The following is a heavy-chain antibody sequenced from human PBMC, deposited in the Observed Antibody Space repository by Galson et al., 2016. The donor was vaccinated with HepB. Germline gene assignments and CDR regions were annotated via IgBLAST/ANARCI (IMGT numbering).Heavy chain of an antibody. D-gene: IGHD6-6*01. CDR2: ITTNTGNP. CDR1: GYSFTDYA. J-gene: IGHJ4*02. Sequence: SVKVSCKASGYSFTDYAMNWVRQAPGQGLQWMGWITTNTGNPTYAQGFTGRFVCSLDTSVSTAYWQISSLKAEDTAVYYCARGTGSPSEGYWGQGTLVTVSS. V-gene: IGHV7-4-1*02. CDR3: ARGTGSPSEGY.